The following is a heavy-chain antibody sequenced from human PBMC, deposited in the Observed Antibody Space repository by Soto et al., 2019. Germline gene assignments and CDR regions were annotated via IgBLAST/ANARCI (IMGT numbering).Heavy chain of an antibody. V-gene: IGHV1-24*01. CDR1: GYTLTELS. Sequence: ASVKVSCKVSGYTLTELSMHWVRQAPGKGLEWMGGFDPEDGETIYAQKFQGKVTMTEDTSTDTAYMELSSLRSEDTAVYYCATGVQSYDILTFDYWGQGTLVTVS. CDR2: FDPEDGET. CDR3: ATGVQSYDILTFDY. J-gene: IGHJ4*02. D-gene: IGHD3-9*01.